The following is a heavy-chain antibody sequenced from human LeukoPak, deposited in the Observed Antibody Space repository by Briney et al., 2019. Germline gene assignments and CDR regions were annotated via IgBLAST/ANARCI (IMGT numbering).Heavy chain of an antibody. CDR3: ARVAGDLYYFDY. CDR1: GFTFDDYG. CDR2: INWNGGST. V-gene: IGHV3-20*04. Sequence: GGSLRLSCAASGFTFDDYGMSWVRQAPGKGLEWVSGINWNGGSTGYADSVKGRFTISRDNAKNSPYQQMNSLRAEDTALYYCARVAGDLYYFDYWGQGTLVTVSS. D-gene: IGHD4-17*01. J-gene: IGHJ4*02.